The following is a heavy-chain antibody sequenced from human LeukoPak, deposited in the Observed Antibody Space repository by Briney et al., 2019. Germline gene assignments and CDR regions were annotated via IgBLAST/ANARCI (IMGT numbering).Heavy chain of an antibody. CDR2: ISGSGGST. V-gene: IGHV3-23*01. J-gene: IGHJ4*02. CDR3: AREVYAGSSGGSVFDY. CDR1: GFTFSSYA. D-gene: IGHD2-15*01. Sequence: PGGSLRLSCAASGFTFSSYAMSWVRQAPGKGLEWVSAISGSGGSTYYADSVKGRFTISRDNAKNSLYLQMNSLRAEDTAVYYCAREVYAGSSGGSVFDYWGQGTLATVSS.